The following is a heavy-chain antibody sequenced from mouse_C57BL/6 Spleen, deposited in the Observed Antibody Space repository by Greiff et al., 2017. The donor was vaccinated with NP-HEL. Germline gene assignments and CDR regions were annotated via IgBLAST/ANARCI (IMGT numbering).Heavy chain of an antibody. V-gene: IGHV1-4*01. D-gene: IGHD3-3*01. CDR2: INPSSGYT. CDR1: GYTFTSYT. Sequence: QVQLQQSGAELARPGASVKMSCKASGYTFTSYTMHWVKQRPGQGLEWIGYINPSSGYTKYNQKFKDKATLTADKSSSTADMQLSSLTSEDSAVYYCAREGELTYFDYWGQGTTLTVSS. CDR3: AREGELTYFDY. J-gene: IGHJ2*01.